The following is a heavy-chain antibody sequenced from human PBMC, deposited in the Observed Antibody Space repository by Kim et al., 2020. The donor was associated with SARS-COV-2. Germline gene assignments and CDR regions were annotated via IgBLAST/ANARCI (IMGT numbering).Heavy chain of an antibody. CDR2: ISSSSSYI. CDR1: GFTFSSYS. Sequence: GGSLRLSCAASGFTFSSYSMNWVRQAPGKGLEWVSSISSSSSYIYYADSVKGRFTISRDNAKNSLYLQMNSLRAEDTAVYYCARVFGATISGYYGMDVWGQGTTVTVSS. CDR3: ARVFGATISGYYGMDV. J-gene: IGHJ6*02. D-gene: IGHD5-12*01. V-gene: IGHV3-21*04.